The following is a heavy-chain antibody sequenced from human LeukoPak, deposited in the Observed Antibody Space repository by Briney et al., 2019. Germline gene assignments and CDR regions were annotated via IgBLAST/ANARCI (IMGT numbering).Heavy chain of an antibody. Sequence: PGGSLRLSCAASGFTFSSYGMHWVRQAPGKGLEWVAVIWYDGSNKYYADSVKGRFTISRDNSKNTLYLQINSLRAEETAVYYCARSYCSGGSCYSENWFDPWGQGTLVTVSS. CDR2: IWYDGSNK. V-gene: IGHV3-33*01. D-gene: IGHD2-15*01. J-gene: IGHJ5*02. CDR3: ARSYCSGGSCYSENWFDP. CDR1: GFTFSSYG.